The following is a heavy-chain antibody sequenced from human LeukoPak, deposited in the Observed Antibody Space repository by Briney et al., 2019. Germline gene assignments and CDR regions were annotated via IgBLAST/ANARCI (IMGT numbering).Heavy chain of an antibody. CDR2: INPNSGGT. J-gene: IGHJ4*02. D-gene: IGHD2-15*01. V-gene: IGHV1-2*02. CDR1: GYTFTGYY. CDR3: GRDDIRGPGGN. Sequence: GASVKVSCKASGYTFTGYYMHWVRQAPGQGLEWMGWINPNSGGTNYAQKFQGRVTMTRDTSITTAYMELSRLRSDDTAVYYCGRDDIRGPGGNWGQGTLVTVSS.